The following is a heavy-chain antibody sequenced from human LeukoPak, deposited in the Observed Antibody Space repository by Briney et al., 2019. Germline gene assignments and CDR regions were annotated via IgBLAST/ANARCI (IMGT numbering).Heavy chain of an antibody. CDR2: IFYVANT. V-gene: IGHV4-59*01. D-gene: IGHD3-3*01. CDR1: AGSISSYY. Sequence: PSETLSLTCTVSAGSISSYYWNWIRRVPGKGLEWIGYIFYVANTYYNPSLTDRVTMSMETSKSQVPLKLTSVTAADTAVYYCASRTIFGVIAPYCFHSWGQGTLVTVSP. J-gene: IGHJ4*02. CDR3: ASRTIFGVIAPYCFHS.